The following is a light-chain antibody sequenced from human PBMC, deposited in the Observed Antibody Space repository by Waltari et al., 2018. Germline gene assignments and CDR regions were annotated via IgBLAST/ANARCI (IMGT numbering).Light chain of an antibody. V-gene: IGKV1-13*02. CDR2: DAS. J-gene: IGKJ4*01. CDR1: QGINTA. CDR3: QQFISYPRT. Sequence: IQLTQSPSSLSASLGDRVTITCRASQGINTALAWYQQKPGKAPNPLIYDASNVESVVPARFSGSGSGTDFSLTISSLQPEDFATYYCQQFISYPRTFGGGTKVEIK.